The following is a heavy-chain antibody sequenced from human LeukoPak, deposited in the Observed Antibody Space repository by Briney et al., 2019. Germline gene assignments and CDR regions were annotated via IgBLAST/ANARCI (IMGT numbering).Heavy chain of an antibody. CDR2: TSFDGSDN. CDR3: ARAPGTMIVVDY. CDR1: GFTFSNYA. Sequence: PWGSLRLSCAASGFTFSNYAMHWVRQAPGKGLKWVAVTSFDGSDNYYADSVKGRFTISRDNSKNTLYLQMNSLRPDDTAVYYCARAPGTMIVVDYWGQGTLVTVSS. D-gene: IGHD3-22*01. J-gene: IGHJ4*02. V-gene: IGHV3-30*04.